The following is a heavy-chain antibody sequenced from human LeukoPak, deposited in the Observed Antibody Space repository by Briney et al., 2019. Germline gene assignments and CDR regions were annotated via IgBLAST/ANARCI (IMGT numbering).Heavy chain of an antibody. J-gene: IGHJ4*02. CDR2: IHLSGTPT. D-gene: IGHD2-15*01. Sequence: PGGSLRLSCAASGFDFSIYRMNWVRQAPGKGLEWVSYIHLSGTPTHYAEPVKGRFSISRDNVKNSLYLQMDNLRAEDTAVYYCARDRGYTRTNSGGYPVFDLWGQGPLVTVSS. V-gene: IGHV3-48*03. CDR3: ARDRGYTRTNSGGYPVFDL. CDR1: GFDFSIYR.